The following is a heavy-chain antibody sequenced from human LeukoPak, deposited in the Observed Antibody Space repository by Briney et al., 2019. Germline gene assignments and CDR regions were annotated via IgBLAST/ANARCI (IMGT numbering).Heavy chain of an antibody. CDR1: GFTFSSYG. Sequence: GGSLRLSCAASGFTFSSYGMHWVRQAPGKGLEWVAFIRYDGSNKYYADSVKGRFTISRDNSKNTLYLQMNSLRAEDTAVYYCATDQDYYGSGSYTDYWGQGTLVTVSS. J-gene: IGHJ4*02. CDR3: ATDQDYYGSGSYTDY. D-gene: IGHD3-10*01. CDR2: IRYDGSNK. V-gene: IGHV3-30*02.